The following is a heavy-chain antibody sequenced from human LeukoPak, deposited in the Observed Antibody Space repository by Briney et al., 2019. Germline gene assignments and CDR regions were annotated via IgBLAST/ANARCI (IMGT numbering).Heavy chain of an antibody. V-gene: IGHV4-39*07. D-gene: IGHD6-6*01. CDR1: GGSISSSSYY. CDR3: ARGWIRSYSSSPEGAAWFDP. Sequence: PSETLSLTCTVSGGSISSSSYYWGWIRQPPGKGLEWIGSIYYSGSTYYNPSLKSRVTISVDTSKNQFSLKLSSVTAADTAVYYCARGWIRSYSSSPEGAAWFDPWGQGTLVTVSS. J-gene: IGHJ5*02. CDR2: IYYSGST.